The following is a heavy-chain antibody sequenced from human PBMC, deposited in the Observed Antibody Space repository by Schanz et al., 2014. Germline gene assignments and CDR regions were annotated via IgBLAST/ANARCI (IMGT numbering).Heavy chain of an antibody. CDR3: ARKMKLGVYGGKGHDSLDI. V-gene: IGHV3-23*01. Sequence: EVQLLESGGGLVQPGGSLRLSCAASGFGFSSYSMNWVRQAPGKGLEWVSALSEGGGGTHYADSVRGRFTISRDNAKNTLYLQMNTLRAEDTAVYYCARKMKLGVYGGKGHDSLDIWGQGTMVTVSS. J-gene: IGHJ3*02. D-gene: IGHD4-17*01. CDR1: GFGFSSYS. CDR2: LSEGGGGT.